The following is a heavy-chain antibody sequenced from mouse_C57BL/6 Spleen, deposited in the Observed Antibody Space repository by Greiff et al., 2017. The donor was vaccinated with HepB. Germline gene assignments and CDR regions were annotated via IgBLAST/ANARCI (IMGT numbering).Heavy chain of an antibody. D-gene: IGHD1-1*01. CDR1: GYAFSSYW. CDR2: IYPGDGDT. J-gene: IGHJ2*01. Sequence: QVQLKQSGAELVKPGASVKISCKASGYAFSSYWMNWVKQRPGKGLEWIGQIYPGDGDTNYNGKFKGKATLTADKSSSTAYMQLSSLTSEDSAVYFCAREDYYGSSLLFDYWGQGTTLTVSS. V-gene: IGHV1-80*01. CDR3: AREDYYGSSLLFDY.